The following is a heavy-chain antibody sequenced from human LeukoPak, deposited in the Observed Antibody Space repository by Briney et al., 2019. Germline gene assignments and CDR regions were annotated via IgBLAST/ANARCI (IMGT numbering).Heavy chain of an antibody. D-gene: IGHD3-9*01. CDR2: IRPNNGDT. Sequence: SVQVSCNASGYTFSYYYIHWVRQAPGQGLEWMGWIRPNNGDTHYAQNFRGRISMTTDTSISTAYMEMSTLTYDDTAMYYCSRGSSLTGNRVASDYWGQGTLVTVSS. J-gene: IGHJ4*02. CDR3: SRGSSLTGNRVASDY. V-gene: IGHV1-2*02. CDR1: GYTFSYYY.